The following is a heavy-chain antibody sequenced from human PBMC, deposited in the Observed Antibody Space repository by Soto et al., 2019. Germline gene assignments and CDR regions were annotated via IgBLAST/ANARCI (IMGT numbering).Heavy chain of an antibody. J-gene: IGHJ4*02. CDR3: ARGAAAGTRY. V-gene: IGHV3-30*03. Sequence: QVQLVESGGGVVQPGRSLTLSCEASGFIFTNHGMHWVRQAPGKGLEWVALISFDGTSEYYSDSVKGRFTVSRDNSKNTLFLQKNSLRHEDTAVYYCARGAAAGTRYWGQGTLVTVSS. CDR2: ISFDGTSE. D-gene: IGHD6-13*01. CDR1: GFIFTNHG.